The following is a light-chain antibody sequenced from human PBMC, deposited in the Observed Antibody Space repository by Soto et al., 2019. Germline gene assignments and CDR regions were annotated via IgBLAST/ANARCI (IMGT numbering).Light chain of an antibody. Sequence: DIQMTQSPSSLSASVGDRVTVTCRASQGISSFLDWYQQKPGKVPKLLIYAASTLQPGVPSRFSGSGYGTDFTLTISSLQPEDVATYYCQKYDSAPSLTFGGWTKVEIK. CDR3: QKYDSAPSLT. J-gene: IGKJ4*01. V-gene: IGKV1-27*01. CDR1: QGISSF. CDR2: AAS.